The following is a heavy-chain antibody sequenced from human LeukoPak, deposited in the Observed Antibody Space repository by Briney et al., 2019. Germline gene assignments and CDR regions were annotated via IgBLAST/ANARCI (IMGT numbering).Heavy chain of an antibody. V-gene: IGHV1-69*05. D-gene: IGHD6-13*01. CDR1: GGTFSSYA. Sequence: GASVKVSCKASGGTFSSYAISWVRQAPGQGLGWMGRIIPIFGTANYAQKFQGRVTITTDESTSTAYMELSSLRSEDTAVYYCARDGLGIAAAGTGGYFDYWGQGTLVTVSS. CDR3: ARDGLGIAAAGTGGYFDY. J-gene: IGHJ4*02. CDR2: IIPIFGTA.